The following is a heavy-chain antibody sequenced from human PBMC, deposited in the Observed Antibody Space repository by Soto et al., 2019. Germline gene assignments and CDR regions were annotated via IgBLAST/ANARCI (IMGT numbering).Heavy chain of an antibody. Sequence: GGSLRLSCAASGFTFSSYAMSWVRQAPGKGLEWVSAISGSGGSTYYADSVKGRFTISRDNSKNTLYLQMNSLRAEDTAVYYCARALRITMMAFDYWGQGTLVTVSS. CDR2: ISGSGGST. V-gene: IGHV3-23*01. D-gene: IGHD3-22*01. J-gene: IGHJ4*02. CDR3: ARALRITMMAFDY. CDR1: GFTFSSYA.